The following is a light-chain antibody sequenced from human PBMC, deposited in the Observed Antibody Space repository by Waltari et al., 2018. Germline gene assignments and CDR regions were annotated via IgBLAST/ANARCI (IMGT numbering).Light chain of an antibody. CDR2: DTS. V-gene: IGKV3-20*01. CDR3: QKYGTLPAT. Sequence: EIVLTQSPGTLSLSPGERATLSCRASQSISKYLAWYQQKPDQAPRLLIYDTSTRATGIPDRFSGSGSGTDFSLTISRLEPEDFAVYHCQKYGTLPATFGQGTKVELK. CDR1: QSISKY. J-gene: IGKJ1*01.